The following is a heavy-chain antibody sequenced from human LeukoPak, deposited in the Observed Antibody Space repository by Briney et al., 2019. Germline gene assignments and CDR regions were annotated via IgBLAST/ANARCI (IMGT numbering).Heavy chain of an antibody. CDR3: ARGLDGYNEMPFDY. J-gene: IGHJ4*02. CDR2: ISYDGSNK. V-gene: IGHV3-30-3*01. D-gene: IGHD5-24*01. Sequence: GGSLRLSCAASGFTFSSYAMHWVRQAPGKGLEWVAVISYDGSNKYCADSVKGRFTISRDNSKNTLYLQMNSLRAEDTAVYYCARGLDGYNEMPFDYWGQGTLVTVSS. CDR1: GFTFSSYA.